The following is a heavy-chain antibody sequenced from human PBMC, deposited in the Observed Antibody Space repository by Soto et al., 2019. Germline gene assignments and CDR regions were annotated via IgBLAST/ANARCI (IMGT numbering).Heavy chain of an antibody. CDR2: IWYDGSNK. CDR1: GFTFSSYA. CDR3: AREGGYYHPFDY. Sequence: QVQLVESGGGVVQPGRSLRLSCAASGFTFSSYAMHWVRQAPGKGLEWVAVIWYDGSNKYYADSVKGRFTISRDNSKNTLYLQMNSLRAEDTAVYYCAREGGYYHPFDYWGQGTLVTVSS. D-gene: IGHD3-22*01. V-gene: IGHV3-33*08. J-gene: IGHJ4*02.